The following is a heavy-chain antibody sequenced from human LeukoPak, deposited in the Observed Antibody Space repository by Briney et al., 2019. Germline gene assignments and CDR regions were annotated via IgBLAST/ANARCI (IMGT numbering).Heavy chain of an antibody. D-gene: IGHD3-10*01. J-gene: IGHJ4*02. CDR1: GFTFSSYT. CDR2: ILYDGSNK. Sequence: GGSLRLSCAASGFTFSSYTMHWVRQAPGKGLERVAVILYDGSNKYYADSVKGRFTVSRDNSKNTLYLQMNSLRVEDTAVYYCAREGHDSGSSYDYWGQGTLLTVSS. V-gene: IGHV3-30*04. CDR3: AREGHDSGSSYDY.